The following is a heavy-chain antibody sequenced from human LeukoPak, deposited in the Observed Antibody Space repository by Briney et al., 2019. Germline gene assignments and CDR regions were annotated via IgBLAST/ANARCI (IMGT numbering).Heavy chain of an antibody. J-gene: IGHJ3*02. Sequence: SETLSLTCTVSGGSISSSSSYWGWIRQPPGKGLEWIGSIYYSGSTYYNPSLKSRVTIFVDTSKNQFSLKLSSVSAADTAVYYCARGLGYGSGSYYLGFDIWGQGTMVTVSS. CDR3: ARGLGYGSGSYYLGFDI. V-gene: IGHV4-39*01. CDR2: IYYSGST. CDR1: GGSISSSSSY. D-gene: IGHD3-10*01.